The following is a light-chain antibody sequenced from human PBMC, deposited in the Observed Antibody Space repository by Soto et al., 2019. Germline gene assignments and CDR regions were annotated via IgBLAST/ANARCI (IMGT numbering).Light chain of an antibody. Sequence: QSVLTKPPSASGSPGQSVTISCTGTSSDVGAYNYVPWYQQHPGKAPKLMIYEVSKRPSGVPDRFSGSKSDNTASLTVSGLQAEDEADYYCTSYAGSFYVFGTGTKVTVL. CDR1: SSDVGAYNY. CDR3: TSYAGSFYV. J-gene: IGLJ1*01. V-gene: IGLV2-8*01. CDR2: EVS.